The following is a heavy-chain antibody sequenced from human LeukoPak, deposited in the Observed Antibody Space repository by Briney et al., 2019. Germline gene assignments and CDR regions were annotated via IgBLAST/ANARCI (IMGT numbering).Heavy chain of an antibody. D-gene: IGHD4-17*01. CDR3: ARDQAVTTPDAFNI. J-gene: IGHJ3*02. Sequence: GGSLRLSCAASGFTFSSYAMSWVRQAPGKGLEWVSVISASGATTYYADSVKGRFTISRDNSKNTLYLQVISRRAEDTAVYYCARDQAVTTPDAFNIWGQGTMVTVSS. V-gene: IGHV3-23*01. CDR1: GFTFSSYA. CDR2: ISASGATT.